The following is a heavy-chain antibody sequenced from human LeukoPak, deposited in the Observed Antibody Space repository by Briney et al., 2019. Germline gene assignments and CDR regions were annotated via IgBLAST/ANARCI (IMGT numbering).Heavy chain of an antibody. J-gene: IGHJ5*02. Sequence: ASETLSLTCTVSGGSISSYYWSWIRQPAGKGLEWIGRIYTSGSTNYNPSLKSRVTMSVDTSKNQFSLKLSSVTAADTAVYYCARDASVFEWEQQLAFDPWGQGTLVTVSS. D-gene: IGHD6-13*01. CDR2: IYTSGST. CDR3: ARDASVFEWEQQLAFDP. CDR1: GGSISSYY. V-gene: IGHV4-4*07.